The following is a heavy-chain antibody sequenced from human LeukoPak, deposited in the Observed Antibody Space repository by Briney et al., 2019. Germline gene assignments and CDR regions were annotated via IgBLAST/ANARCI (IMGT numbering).Heavy chain of an antibody. V-gene: IGHV3-23*01. D-gene: IGHD6-19*01. CDR1: GFTFSSYA. CDR2: IRGSGGST. J-gene: IGHJ1*01. Sequence: PGGSLRLSCAASGFTFSSYAMNWVRQAPGKGLEWVSTIRGSGGSTYYADSVKGRFTISRDNSKNTLYLQMNSLRAEDTAVYYCAKAPPYGYSSPRYFQHWGQGTLVTVSS. CDR3: AKAPPYGYSSPRYFQH.